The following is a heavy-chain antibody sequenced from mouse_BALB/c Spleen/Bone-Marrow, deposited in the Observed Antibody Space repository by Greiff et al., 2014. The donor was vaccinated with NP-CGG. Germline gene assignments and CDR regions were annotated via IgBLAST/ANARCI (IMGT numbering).Heavy chain of an antibody. CDR3: ATYYYGSSWGFAY. V-gene: IGHV14-3*02. D-gene: IGHD1-1*01. CDR2: IDPANGNT. Sequence: RIDPANGNTKYDPKFQGKATITADTSSNTAYLQLXSLTSEDTAVYYCATYYYGSSWGFAYWGQGTLVTVSA. J-gene: IGHJ3*01.